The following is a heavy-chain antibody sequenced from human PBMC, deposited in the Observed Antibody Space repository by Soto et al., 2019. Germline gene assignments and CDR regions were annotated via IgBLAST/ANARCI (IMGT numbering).Heavy chain of an antibody. Sequence: EVQLLESGGGLVQPGGSLRLSCAASGFTFSSYAMNWVRQAPGKGLEWVSVISGSGGSTYYADAVKGRFTISRDNSKNTLYLQMIILRAEDTAVYYCAKRTVGWYFDLWGRGTLVTGSS. J-gene: IGHJ2*01. CDR1: GFTFSSYA. D-gene: IGHD4-17*01. CDR3: AKRTVGWYFDL. V-gene: IGHV3-23*01. CDR2: ISGSGGST.